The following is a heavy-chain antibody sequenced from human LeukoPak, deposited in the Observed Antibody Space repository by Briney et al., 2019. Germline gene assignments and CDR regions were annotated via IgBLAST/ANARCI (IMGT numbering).Heavy chain of an antibody. V-gene: IGHV4-34*01. CDR3: ARVLRIIDY. CDR2: INHSGST. J-gene: IGHJ4*02. Sequence: SETLSLTCAVYGGSFSGYYWSWIRRPPGKGLEWIGEINHSGSTNYNPSLKSRVTISVDTSKNQFSLKLSSVTAADTAVYYCARVLRIIDYWGQGTLVTVSS. CDR1: GGSFSGYY. D-gene: IGHD2-15*01.